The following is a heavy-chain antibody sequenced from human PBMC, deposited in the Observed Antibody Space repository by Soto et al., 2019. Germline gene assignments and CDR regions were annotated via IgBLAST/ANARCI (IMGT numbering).Heavy chain of an antibody. CDR2: IWYDGSNK. CDR1: GFTFSSYG. J-gene: IGHJ6*02. V-gene: IGHV3-33*01. CDR3: ARDPTYCILPPDYYGMDV. D-gene: IGHD1-26*01. Sequence: GGSLSLSCAASGFTFSSYGMHWVRQAPGKGLEWVAVIWYDGSNKYYADSVKGRFTISRDNSKNTLYLQMNSLRAEDTAVYYCARDPTYCILPPDYYGMDVWGQRTPVTVSS.